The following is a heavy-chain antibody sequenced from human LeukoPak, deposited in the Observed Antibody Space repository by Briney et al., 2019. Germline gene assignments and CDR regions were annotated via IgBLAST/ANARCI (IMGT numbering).Heavy chain of an antibody. Sequence: PSETLSLTCTVSGGSISSSSYYWGWIRQPPGKGLEWIGSIYYSGSTYYNPSLKSRVTISVDTSKNQFSLKLSSVTAADTAVYYCAKDLEPQWEVLQRYYFDSWGQGTLVTVSS. CDR1: GGSISSSSYY. CDR3: AKDLEPQWEVLQRYYFDS. CDR2: IYYSGST. V-gene: IGHV4-39*07. J-gene: IGHJ4*02. D-gene: IGHD1-26*01.